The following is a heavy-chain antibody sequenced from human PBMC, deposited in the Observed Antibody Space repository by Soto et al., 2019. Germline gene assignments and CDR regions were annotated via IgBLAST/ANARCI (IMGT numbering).Heavy chain of an antibody. D-gene: IGHD6-13*01. CDR2: MNPGSGKT. Sequence: ASVKVSCKASGYTFINFDISWVRQAAGQGFEWLGWMNPGSGKTGYASKFQGKVAMTRDASTGTSHLELSSLTSDDTAVYYCARMASAGTLNWFDPWGQGTLVTVSS. J-gene: IGHJ5*02. V-gene: IGHV1-8*02. CDR3: ARMASAGTLNWFDP. CDR1: GYTFINFD.